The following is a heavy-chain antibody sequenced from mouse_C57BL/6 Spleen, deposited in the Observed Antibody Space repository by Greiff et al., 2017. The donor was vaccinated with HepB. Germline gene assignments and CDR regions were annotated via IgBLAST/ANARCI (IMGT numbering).Heavy chain of an antibody. CDR2: IDPENGDT. CDR1: GFNIKDDY. J-gene: IGHJ2*01. D-gene: IGHD1-1*01. Sequence: EVQLQQSGAELVRPGASVKLSCTASGFNIKDDYMHWVKQRPEQGLEWIGWIDPENGDTEYASKFQGKATITADTSSNTAYLQLSSLTSEDTAVYYCTLGPHYYGSSRDYWGQSTTLTVSS. CDR3: TLGPHYYGSSRDY. V-gene: IGHV14-4*01.